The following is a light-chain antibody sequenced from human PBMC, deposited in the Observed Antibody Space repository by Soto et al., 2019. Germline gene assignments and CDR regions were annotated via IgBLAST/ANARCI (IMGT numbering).Light chain of an antibody. CDR2: KAS. CDR1: QSISSW. Sequence: DIQMTQSPSTLSASVGDRVTITCRASQSISSWLAWYQQKPGKAPKLLINKASSLESGVPSRFSGSGSGTEFPLTISSLQPDYFATYYCQQYNSYPFTFGPGTKVDIK. CDR3: QQYNSYPFT. V-gene: IGKV1-5*03. J-gene: IGKJ3*01.